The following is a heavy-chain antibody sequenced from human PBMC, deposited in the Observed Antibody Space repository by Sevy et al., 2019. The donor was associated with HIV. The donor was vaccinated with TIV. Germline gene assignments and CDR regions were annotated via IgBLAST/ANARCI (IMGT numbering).Heavy chain of an antibody. Sequence: GGSLRLSCAASGFTFSSYSMNWVRQAPGKGLEWVSSISSSSSYIYYADSVKGRFTISRDNAKNSLYLQMNSLGAEETAVYYCAREGATSPIFNWFDPWGQGTLVTVSS. V-gene: IGHV3-21*01. J-gene: IGHJ5*02. CDR3: AREGATSPIFNWFDP. CDR2: ISSSSSYI. D-gene: IGHD1-26*01. CDR1: GFTFSSYS.